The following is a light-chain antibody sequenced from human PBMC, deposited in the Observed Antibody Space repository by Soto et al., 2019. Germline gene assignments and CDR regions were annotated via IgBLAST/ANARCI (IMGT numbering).Light chain of an antibody. CDR1: QSVSNNY. CDR3: QQYENSPIT. V-gene: IGKV3-20*01. Sequence: EVGLTQSPGTLSLSPGERATLYCRASQSVSNNYLAWYQQKPGQAPRLLIYGASSRATGIPDRFSGTGSETDFTLTINRLEPEDFAVYYCQQYENSPITFGQGTRLEIK. J-gene: IGKJ5*01. CDR2: GAS.